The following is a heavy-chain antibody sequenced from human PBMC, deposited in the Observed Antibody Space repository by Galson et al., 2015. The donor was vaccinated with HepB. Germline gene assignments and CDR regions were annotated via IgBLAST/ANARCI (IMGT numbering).Heavy chain of an antibody. V-gene: IGHV1-24*01. J-gene: IGHJ3*02. Sequence: SVKVSCKVSGYTLTELSMHWVRQAPGKGLEWMGGFDPEDGETIYAQKFQGRVTMTEDTSTDTAYMELSSLRSEDTAVYYCATGQDWELLGYDAFDIWGQGTMVTVSS. CDR3: ATGQDWELLGYDAFDI. D-gene: IGHD1-26*01. CDR2: FDPEDGET. CDR1: GYTLTELS.